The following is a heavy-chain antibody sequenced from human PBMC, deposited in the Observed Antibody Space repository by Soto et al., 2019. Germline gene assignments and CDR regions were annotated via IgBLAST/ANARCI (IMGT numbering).Heavy chain of an antibody. D-gene: IGHD3-9*01. Sequence: EVQLVESGGTLVQPGGSLKLSCAASGSIFSDFEMHWVPQASGKGLEWVGRIGRRPNSYAPGYAASMKGRFTLSRDDSQNTHYLQMHSLKTGDTAVYLFTLYNILAGYRFAYWGRGSLVTVSS. CDR1: GSIFSDFE. J-gene: IGHJ4*02. CDR3: TLYNILAGYRFAY. CDR2: IGRRPNSYAP. V-gene: IGHV3-73*01.